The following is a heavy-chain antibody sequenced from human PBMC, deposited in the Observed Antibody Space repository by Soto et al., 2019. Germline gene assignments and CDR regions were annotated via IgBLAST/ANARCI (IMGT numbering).Heavy chain of an antibody. Sequence: EVQLVESGGGLVQPGGSLRLSCAASGFTFSDHYMDWVRQAPGKGLEWVGRSRDKPNSYTTEYAASVKGRFTISRDDSQNSLYLQMNSLTTDDTAVYFCARSLVSYCGGDCRHYYFNSWGQGTLVTVSS. CDR2: SRDKPNSYTT. J-gene: IGHJ4*02. V-gene: IGHV3-72*01. CDR1: GFTFSDHY. D-gene: IGHD2-21*02. CDR3: ARSLVSYCGGDCRHYYFNS.